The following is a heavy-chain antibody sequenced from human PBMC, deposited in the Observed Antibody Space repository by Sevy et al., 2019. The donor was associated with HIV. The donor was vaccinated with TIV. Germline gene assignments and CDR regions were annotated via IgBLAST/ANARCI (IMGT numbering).Heavy chain of an antibody. CDR3: ARPYGSGSWEAFDI. D-gene: IGHD3-10*01. Sequence: GGSLRLSCAASGFTFSTYTMNWVRQAPGKGLEWVSSISSSSNYIYYADSVKGRLTISRDNAKNSLYLQMNSLRAEDTALYYCARPYGSGSWEAFDIWGQGTMATVSS. V-gene: IGHV3-21*01. CDR2: ISSSSNYI. CDR1: GFTFSTYT. J-gene: IGHJ3*02.